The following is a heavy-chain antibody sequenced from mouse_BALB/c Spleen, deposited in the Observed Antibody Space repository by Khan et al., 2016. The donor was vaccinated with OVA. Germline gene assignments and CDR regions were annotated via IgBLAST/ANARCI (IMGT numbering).Heavy chain of an antibody. CDR1: GFSITSEYA. Sequence: VQLMESGPGLVKPSQSLSLTCTVTGFSITSEYAWNWIRQFPGNKLEWMGYINYSGNTRFNPSLRSRISITRDTSKNQFILQLNSVTTEGTATYYCARTDYYVYDPFPYWGQGTLVTVSA. V-gene: IGHV3-2*02. J-gene: IGHJ3*01. D-gene: IGHD2-2*01. CDR2: INYSGNT. CDR3: ARTDYYVYDPFPY.